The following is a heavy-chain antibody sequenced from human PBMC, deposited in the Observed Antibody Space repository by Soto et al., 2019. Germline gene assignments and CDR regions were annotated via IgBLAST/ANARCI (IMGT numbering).Heavy chain of an antibody. CDR1: GYTFTSYA. J-gene: IGHJ4*02. D-gene: IGHD3-22*01. V-gene: IGHV1-3*01. Sequence: GASVKVSCKASGYTFTSYAMHWVRQAPGQRLEWMGWINAGNGNTKYSQKFQDRVTITRDTSTSTAYMELSSLRSEDTAVYYCARSPYYYDSSNYYGYWGQGTLVTVSS. CDR3: ARSPYYYDSSNYYGY. CDR2: INAGNGNT.